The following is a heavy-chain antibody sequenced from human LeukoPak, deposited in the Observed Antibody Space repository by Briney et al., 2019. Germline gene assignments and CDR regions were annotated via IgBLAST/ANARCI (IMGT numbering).Heavy chain of an antibody. CDR2: INGDGSST. J-gene: IGHJ4*02. V-gene: IGHV3-74*01. CDR1: GFTFSSYW. CDR3: AKDRLASSSCPNY. Sequence: PGGSLRLSCAASGFTFSSYWMHWVRQGPGKGLVWVSKINGDGSSTSYADSVRGRFTISRDNAKNTLYLQLNSLRDEDTAVYYCAKDRLASSSCPNYWGQGTLVTVSS. D-gene: IGHD6-13*01.